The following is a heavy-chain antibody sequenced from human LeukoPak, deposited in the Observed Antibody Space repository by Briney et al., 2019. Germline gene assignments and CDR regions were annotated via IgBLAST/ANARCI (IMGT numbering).Heavy chain of an antibody. CDR1: GYTFTGYY. CDR3: ARVRSSGGHFDY. V-gene: IGHV1-2*02. D-gene: IGHD6-19*01. CDR2: INPNSGGT. Sequence: GASVKVSCKASGYTFTGYYMHWVRQAPGQGLEWMGWINPNSGGTNYAQKFQGRVTMTRDTSISTAYMELSRLRSDDTAVYYRARVRSSGGHFDYWGQGTLVTVSS. J-gene: IGHJ4*02.